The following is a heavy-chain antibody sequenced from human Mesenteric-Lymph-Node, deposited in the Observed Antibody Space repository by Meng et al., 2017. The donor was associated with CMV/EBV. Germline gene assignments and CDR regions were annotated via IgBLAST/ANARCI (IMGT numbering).Heavy chain of an antibody. Sequence: GGSLGLSCAASGFIFSSYGMHWVRQAPGKGLEWVAFIRYDGSSKYYADSVKGRFTISRDNSKNTLYLQMNSLRAEDTAVYYCAKDRGYSGYDGGHFDYWGQGTLVTVSS. CDR1: GFIFSSYG. J-gene: IGHJ4*02. D-gene: IGHD5-12*01. CDR2: IRYDGSSK. V-gene: IGHV3-30*02. CDR3: AKDRGYSGYDGGHFDY.